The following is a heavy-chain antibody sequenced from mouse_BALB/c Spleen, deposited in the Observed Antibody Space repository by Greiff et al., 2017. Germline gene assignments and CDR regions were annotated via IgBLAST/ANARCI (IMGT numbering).Heavy chain of an antibody. D-gene: IGHD2-4*01. Sequence: VQLQQSGAELVRPGTSVKVSCKASGYAFTNYLIEWVKQRPGQGLEWIGVINPGSGGTNYNEKFKGKATLTADKSSSTAYMQLSSLTSDDSAVYFCAREITRAMDYWGQGTSVTVSS. CDR1: GYAFTNYL. J-gene: IGHJ4*01. V-gene: IGHV1-54*01. CDR2: INPGSGGT. CDR3: AREITRAMDY.